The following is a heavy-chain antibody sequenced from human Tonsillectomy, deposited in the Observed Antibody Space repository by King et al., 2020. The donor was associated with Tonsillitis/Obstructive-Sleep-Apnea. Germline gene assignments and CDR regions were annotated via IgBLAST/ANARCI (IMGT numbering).Heavy chain of an antibody. CDR1: GFTFSSYA. CDR3: AKVLMDHGDYMIDY. J-gene: IGHJ4*02. CDR2: ISGSGGST. D-gene: IGHD4-17*01. Sequence: VQLVESGGGLVQPGGSLRLSCAASGFTFSSYAMSWVRQAPGKGLYWVSSISGSGGSTHYADPVKGRFTISRDNSKNTLYLQINSLRAEDTAVYYCAKVLMDHGDYMIDYWGQGTLVTVSS. V-gene: IGHV3-23*04.